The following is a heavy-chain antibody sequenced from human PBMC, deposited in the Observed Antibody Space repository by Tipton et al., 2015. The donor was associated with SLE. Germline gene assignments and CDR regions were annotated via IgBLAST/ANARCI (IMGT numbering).Heavy chain of an antibody. J-gene: IGHJ6*03. V-gene: IGHV4-39*07. CDR2: VFYSGNT. D-gene: IGHD2-2*01. Sequence: LRLSCSVSGGSISTTDHYWGWIRQPPGKGLEWIGSVFYSGNTYYNESLQSRVTISIDTSKNHFSLKLYSVTAADTAVYYCARNRDSTSCCYYYYMDVWGKGTTVTVSS. CDR3: ARNRDSTSCCYYYYMDV. CDR1: GGSISTTDHY.